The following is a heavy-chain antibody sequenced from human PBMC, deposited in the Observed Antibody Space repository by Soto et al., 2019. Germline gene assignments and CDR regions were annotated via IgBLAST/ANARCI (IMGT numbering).Heavy chain of an antibody. J-gene: IGHJ5*02. D-gene: IGHD6-13*01. CDR3: AKDRSAAAAGRSWFDP. CDR1: GFTFSSYG. Sequence: PVGSLRLSCAASGFTFSSYGMHWVRQAPGKGLEWVAVISYDGSNKYYADSVKGRFTISRDNSKNTLYLQMNSLRAEDTAVYYCAKDRSAAAAGRSWFDPCGQGTLVTVSS. CDR2: ISYDGSNK. V-gene: IGHV3-30*18.